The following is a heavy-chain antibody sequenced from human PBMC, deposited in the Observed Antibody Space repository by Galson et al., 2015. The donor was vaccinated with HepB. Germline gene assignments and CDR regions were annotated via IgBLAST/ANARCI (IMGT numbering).Heavy chain of an antibody. CDR1: GFTFSSYA. Sequence: SLRLSCAASGFTFSSYAMSWVRQAPGKGLEWVSAISGSGGSTYYADSVKGRFTISRDNSKNTLDLQMNSLRDEDTVVYCCAKVFSYLVYAAFDYWGQGNLVTVSS. CDR2: ISGSGGST. CDR3: AKVFSYLVYAAFDY. J-gene: IGHJ4*02. D-gene: IGHD2-8*01. V-gene: IGHV3-23*01.